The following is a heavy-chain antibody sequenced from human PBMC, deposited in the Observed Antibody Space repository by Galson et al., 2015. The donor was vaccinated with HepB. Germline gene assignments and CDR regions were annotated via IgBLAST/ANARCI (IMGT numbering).Heavy chain of an antibody. CDR3: AHPHDYNSWSHYFDY. CDR1: GFSLTTRGVG. J-gene: IGHJ4*02. Sequence: PALVKPTQTLTLTCTFSGFSLTTRGVGVGWIRQPPGKALELVALIYWDDDKRYSPSLRNRLTITKDTSKNQVVLTMTNVDPVDTGTYYCAHPHDYNSWSHYFDYWGQGTLVTVSS. CDR2: IYWDDDK. V-gene: IGHV2-5*02. D-gene: IGHD3-10*01.